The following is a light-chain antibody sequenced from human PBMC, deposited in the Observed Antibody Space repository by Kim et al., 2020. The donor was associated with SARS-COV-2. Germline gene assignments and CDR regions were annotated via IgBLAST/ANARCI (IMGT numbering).Light chain of an antibody. CDR1: SSNIGSNY. V-gene: IGLV1-47*02. CDR3: AAWDDSLSGPNWV. Sequence: QSVLTQPPSASGTPGQRVTISCSGSSSNIGSNYVYWYQQLPGTAPKLLIYSNNQRPSGVLDRFSGSKSGTSASLAISGLRSEDEADYYCAAWDDSLSGPNWVFGGGTQLTVL. J-gene: IGLJ3*02. CDR2: SNN.